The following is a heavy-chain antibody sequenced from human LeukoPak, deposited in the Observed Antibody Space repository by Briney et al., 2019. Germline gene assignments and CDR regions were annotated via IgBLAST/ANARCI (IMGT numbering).Heavy chain of an antibody. CDR2: LSGSGGST. CDR3: AKPRGYSGYGGFDY. Sequence: QAGGALRLSFWAPGFTFSSYARGWVRQAPGKGLGWVSALSGSGGSTYYADSVRGRFTISRDNSKNTLYLQMNSLRAEDTAVYYCAKPRGYSGYGGFDYWGQGTLVTVSS. V-gene: IGHV3-23*01. D-gene: IGHD5-12*01. CDR1: GFTFSSYA. J-gene: IGHJ4*02.